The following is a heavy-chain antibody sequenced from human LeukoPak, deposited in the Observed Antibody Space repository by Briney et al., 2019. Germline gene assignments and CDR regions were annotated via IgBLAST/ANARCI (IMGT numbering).Heavy chain of an antibody. D-gene: IGHD3-10*01. Sequence: SVKVSCKASGGTFSSYAISWVRQAPGQGLEWMGGIIPIFGTANYAQKFQGRVTITADESTSTAYMELSSLRSEDTAVYYCARGVLLWFGELSSHSYFDYWGQGTLVTVFS. J-gene: IGHJ4*02. V-gene: IGHV1-69*13. CDR2: IIPIFGTA. CDR3: ARGVLLWFGELSSHSYFDY. CDR1: GGTFSSYA.